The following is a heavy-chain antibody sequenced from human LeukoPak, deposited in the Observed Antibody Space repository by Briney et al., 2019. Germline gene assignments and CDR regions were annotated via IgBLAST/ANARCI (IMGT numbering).Heavy chain of an antibody. CDR2: ISSSSSYI. CDR1: GFTFSSYS. J-gene: IGHJ4*02. D-gene: IGHD6-19*01. Sequence: GGSLRLSCGASGFTFSSYSMNWVRQAPGKGLEWVSSISSSSSYIYYADSVKGRFTISRDNAKNSLYLQMNSLRAEDTAVYYCAVTGYSSGWYNRFWGQGTLVAVSS. V-gene: IGHV3-21*01. CDR3: AVTGYSSGWYNRF.